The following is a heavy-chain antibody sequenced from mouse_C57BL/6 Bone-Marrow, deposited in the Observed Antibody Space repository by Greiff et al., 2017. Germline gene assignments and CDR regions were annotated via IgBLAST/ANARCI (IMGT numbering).Heavy chain of an antibody. J-gene: IGHJ4*01. V-gene: IGHV1-69*01. CDR2: IDPTDSYT. CDR3: LGYAMDY. D-gene: IGHD3-3*01. Sequence: QVQLKQPGAELVMPGASVKLSCKASGYTFTSYWMHWVKQRPGQGLEWIGEIDPTDSYTNYNQKFKGKSTLTVDKSSSTAYMQRSILTSEDSAVYYCLGYAMDYWGQGTSVTVSS. CDR1: GYTFTSYW.